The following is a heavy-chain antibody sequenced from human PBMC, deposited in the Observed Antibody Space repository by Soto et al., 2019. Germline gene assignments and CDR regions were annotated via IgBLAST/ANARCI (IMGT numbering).Heavy chain of an antibody. V-gene: IGHV3-21*01. CDR3: ARGGDDYYYYYGMDV. D-gene: IGHD3-10*01. CDR2: ISSSSSYI. Sequence: PGGSLRLSCAASGFTFSSYSTNWVRQAPGKGLEWVSSISSSSSYIYYADSVKGRFTISRDNAKNSLYLQMNSLRAEDTAVYYCARGGDDYYYYYGMDVWGQGTTVTVSS. J-gene: IGHJ6*02. CDR1: GFTFSSYS.